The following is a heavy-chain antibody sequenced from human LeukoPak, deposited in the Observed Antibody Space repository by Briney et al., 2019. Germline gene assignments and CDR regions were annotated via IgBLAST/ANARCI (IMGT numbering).Heavy chain of an antibody. CDR3: VRENIVATRWFDP. D-gene: IGHD5-12*01. CDR1: GYTFTDHF. V-gene: IGHV1-2*02. CDR2: VNSNTGAT. Sequence: ASVKVSCKASGYTFTDHFLYWVRQAPGQGLEWMGWVNSNTGATQYAQKFQGRVTMTRDTSITTSYMDLSRLTSDDTAVYFCVRENIVATRWFDPWGQGTLVTVSS. J-gene: IGHJ5*02.